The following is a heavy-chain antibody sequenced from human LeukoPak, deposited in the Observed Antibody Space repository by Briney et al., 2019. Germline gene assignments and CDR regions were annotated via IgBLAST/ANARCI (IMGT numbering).Heavy chain of an antibody. Sequence: SVKVSCKASGGTFSSYAISWVRQAPGQGLEWMGGIIPIFGTANYAQKFQGRVTITTDETRSTAYVELSRLRSEDTAVYYCARASDYVWGSYRYRPYYYYMDVWGKGTTVTVSS. CDR2: IIPIFGTA. V-gene: IGHV1-69*05. CDR3: ARASDYVWGSYRYRPYYYYMDV. D-gene: IGHD3-16*02. J-gene: IGHJ6*03. CDR1: GGTFSSYA.